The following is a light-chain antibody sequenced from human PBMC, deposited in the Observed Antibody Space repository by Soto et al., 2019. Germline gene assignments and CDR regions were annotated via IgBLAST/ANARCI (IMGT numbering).Light chain of an antibody. J-gene: IGLJ1*01. CDR3: SSYAGSNNFNV. CDR2: EVN. V-gene: IGLV2-8*01. CDR1: SSDVGGYSY. Sequence: QSVRAQPPSASGSPGQSVAISCTGTSSDVGGYSYVSWYQQHPGKAPKLMIYEVNKRLSGVPDRFSGSKSGNTASLTVSGLQAEDEADYYCSSYAGSNNFNVFGTGTKVTVL.